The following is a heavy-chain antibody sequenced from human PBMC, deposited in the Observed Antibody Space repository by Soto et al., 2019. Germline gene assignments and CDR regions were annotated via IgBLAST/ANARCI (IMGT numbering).Heavy chain of an antibody. CDR1: CGSISSSNW. D-gene: IGHD2-15*01. CDR2: IYHSGST. Sequence: SETLSLTCAVSCGSISSSNWCSWVRQPPGKGLEWIGEIYHSGSTNYNPSLKSRVTISVDKSKNQFSLKLSSVTAADTAVYYCARGISGGRHFDYWGQGTLVTVSS. J-gene: IGHJ4*02. CDR3: ARGISGGRHFDY. V-gene: IGHV4-4*02.